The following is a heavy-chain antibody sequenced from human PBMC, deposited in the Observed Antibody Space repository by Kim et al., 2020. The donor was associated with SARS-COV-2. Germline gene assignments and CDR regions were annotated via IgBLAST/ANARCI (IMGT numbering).Heavy chain of an antibody. Sequence: GGSLRLSCAASGFTFSNAWMSWVRQAPGKGLEWVGRINSKTDGGTTDYAAPVKGRFTISRDDSKNTLYLQMNSLKTEDTAVYYCTTPSLYDSSGYYYFDYWGQGTLVTVSS. V-gene: IGHV3-15*01. CDR3: TTPSLYDSSGYYYFDY. D-gene: IGHD3-22*01. CDR1: GFTFSNAW. J-gene: IGHJ4*02. CDR2: INSKTDGGTT.